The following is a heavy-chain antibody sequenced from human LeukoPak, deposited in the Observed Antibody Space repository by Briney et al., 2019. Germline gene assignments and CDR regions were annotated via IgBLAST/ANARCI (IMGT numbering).Heavy chain of an antibody. CDR1: GFTFSSYA. CDR3: AIHCSSTSCYTAAIDY. J-gene: IGHJ4*02. CDR2: ISSSGSTI. Sequence: PGGSLRLSCAASGFTFSSYAMSWVRQAPGKGLEWVSYISSSGSTIYYADSVKGRFTIPRDNAKNSLYLQMNSLRAEDTAVYYCAIHCSSTSCYTAAIDYWGQGTLVTVSS. V-gene: IGHV3-48*04. D-gene: IGHD2-2*02.